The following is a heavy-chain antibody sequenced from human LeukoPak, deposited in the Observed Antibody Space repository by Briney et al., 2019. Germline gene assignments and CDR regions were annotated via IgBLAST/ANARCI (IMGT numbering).Heavy chain of an antibody. J-gene: IGHJ4*02. CDR1: GDSVSSNSAG. V-gene: IGHV6-1*01. CDR2: TYCRSDWYN. CDR3: AREREVAGYFDF. Sequence: SQSLSLTCAISGDSVSSNSAGWNWIRQSPSRGLEWLGRTYCRSDWYNDYAMSVKGRITINSDTSKNQFSLQLNSVAPEDTAVYYCAREREVAGYFDFWGRGTLVTVSS. D-gene: IGHD6-19*01.